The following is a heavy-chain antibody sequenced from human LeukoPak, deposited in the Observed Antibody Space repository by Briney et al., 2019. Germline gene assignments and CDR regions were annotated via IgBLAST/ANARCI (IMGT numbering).Heavy chain of an antibody. Sequence: SVKVSCKASGGTFSSYAISWVRQAPGQGLEWMGGIIPIFGTANYAQKFQGRVTITADESTSTAYMELSSLRSEDTAVYYCARCPSYCSSTSRYSLNYYYYYMDVWGKGTTVTVSS. CDR3: ARCPSYCSSTSRYSLNYYYYYMDV. V-gene: IGHV1-69*13. CDR2: IIPIFGTA. J-gene: IGHJ6*03. D-gene: IGHD2-2*02. CDR1: GGTFSSYA.